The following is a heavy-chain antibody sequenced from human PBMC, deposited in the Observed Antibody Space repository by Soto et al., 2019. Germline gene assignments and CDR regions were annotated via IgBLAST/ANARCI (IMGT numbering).Heavy chain of an antibody. J-gene: IGHJ4*02. V-gene: IGHV3-21*01. CDR1: GFTFSSSA. CDR2: ISSGSSDT. CDR3: ARVAY. Sequence: PGGSLRLSCAASGFTFSSSAMNWVRQVPGKGLEWVASISSGSSDTWYADSVKGRFIISRDNAQNSLFLQMNTLRPEDTAMYYCARVAYWGPGTQVTVSS.